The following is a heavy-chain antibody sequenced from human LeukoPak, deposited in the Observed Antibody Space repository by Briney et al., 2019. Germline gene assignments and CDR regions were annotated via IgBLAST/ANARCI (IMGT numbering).Heavy chain of an antibody. CDR2: IYSGGST. CDR3: ARDLSEDYYGSGSYYGFDY. J-gene: IGHJ4*02. CDR1: GFTVSSNY. D-gene: IGHD3-10*01. V-gene: IGHV3-66*01. Sequence: GGSLRLSCAASGFTVSSNYMSWVRQAPGKGLEWVSVIYSGGSTYYADSVKGRFTISRDNSKNTLYLQMNSLRAEDTAVYYCARDLSEDYYGSGSYYGFDYWGQGTLVTVSS.